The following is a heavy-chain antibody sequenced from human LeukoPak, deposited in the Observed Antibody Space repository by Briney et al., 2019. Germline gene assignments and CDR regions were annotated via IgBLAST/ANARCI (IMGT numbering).Heavy chain of an antibody. J-gene: IGHJ6*03. V-gene: IGHV4-34*01. Sequence: SETLSLTCSVSGGSFSGYYWSWVRQPPGKGLQWIGEINHSGHTNYNPSLKSRVSISVDTSKNQFSLRLSSVTAADTALYFCARGWSETTIYYFFMAVWGQGTTVTVSS. CDR3: ARGWSETTIYYFFMAV. D-gene: IGHD3-3*01. CDR2: INHSGHT. CDR1: GGSFSGYY.